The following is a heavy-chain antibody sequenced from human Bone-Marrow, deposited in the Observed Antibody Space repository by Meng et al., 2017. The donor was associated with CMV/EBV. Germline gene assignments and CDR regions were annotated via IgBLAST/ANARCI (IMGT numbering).Heavy chain of an antibody. CDR2: FDPEDGET. CDR1: GYTLTELS. D-gene: IGHD2-2*02. J-gene: IGHJ6*02. Sequence: ASVKVSCKVSGYTLTELSMHWVRQAPGKGLEWMGGFDPEDGETIYAQKFQGRVTMTEDTSTDTAYMELSSLRSEDTAVYYCATRGLEDIVVVPAAIHYYGMDVWVQGTTVTVSS. CDR3: ATRGLEDIVVVPAAIHYYGMDV. V-gene: IGHV1-24*01.